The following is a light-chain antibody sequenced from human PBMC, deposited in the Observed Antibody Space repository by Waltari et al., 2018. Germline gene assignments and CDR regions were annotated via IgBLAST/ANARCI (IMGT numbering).Light chain of an antibody. Sequence: DIQMTQSPSTLSASVGDRVTITYRASQSVKNNLAWYQQKPGKAPKVLIHKASRLESGVTSRFSGSGYGTEFTLTISSLQPDDFATYYCQEYDTLPVTFGGGTKVEIK. CDR2: KAS. CDR3: QEYDTLPVT. CDR1: QSVKNN. J-gene: IGKJ4*01. V-gene: IGKV1-5*03.